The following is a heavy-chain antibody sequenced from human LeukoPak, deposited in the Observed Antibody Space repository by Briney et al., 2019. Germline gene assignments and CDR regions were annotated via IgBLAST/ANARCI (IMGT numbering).Heavy chain of an antibody. CDR2: IYYSGST. D-gene: IGHD6-6*01. V-gene: IGHV4-59*01. Sequence: SSETLSLTCTVSGGSISSYYWSWIRQPPGKGLEWIGYIYYSGSTNYNPSLKSRVTISVDTSKNQFSLKLSSVTAADTAVYYCARAKYSSSSRYYYYGMDVWGQGTTVTVSS. CDR3: ARAKYSSSSRYYYYGMDV. J-gene: IGHJ6*02. CDR1: GGSISSYY.